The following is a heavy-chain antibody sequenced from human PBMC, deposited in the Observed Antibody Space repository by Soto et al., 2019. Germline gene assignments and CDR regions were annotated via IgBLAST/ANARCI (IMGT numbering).Heavy chain of an antibody. CDR2: ISKDSGRAT. J-gene: IGHJ4*02. V-gene: IGHV3-11*01. Sequence: PGGSLRLSCAASGFIFRDWFMSWIRQAPGKGLEWISYISKDSGRATRYADSVKGRFTISRDNAKNSLFLQMNNLTVEDTAVYYCVRDRPGSQHYFDFWGQGNMVTVSS. CDR3: VRDRPGSQHYFDF. D-gene: IGHD3-10*01. CDR1: GFIFRDWF.